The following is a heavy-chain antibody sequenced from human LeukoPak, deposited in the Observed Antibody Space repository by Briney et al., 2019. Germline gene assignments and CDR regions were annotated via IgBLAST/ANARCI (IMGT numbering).Heavy chain of an antibody. Sequence: GGSLRPSCAPSGFTFSSYSMNWVRQAPGKRLEWVSSISSSSSYIYYADSVKGRFTISRDNAKNTLYLQMNSLRAEDTAVYYCAREGDGYNNYFDYWGQGTLVTVSS. CDR2: ISSSSSYI. CDR1: GFTFSSYS. D-gene: IGHD5-24*01. J-gene: IGHJ4*02. CDR3: AREGDGYNNYFDY. V-gene: IGHV3-21*01.